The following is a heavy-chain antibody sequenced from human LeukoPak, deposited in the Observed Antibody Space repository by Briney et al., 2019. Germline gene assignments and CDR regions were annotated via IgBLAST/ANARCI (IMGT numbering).Heavy chain of an antibody. CDR1: GYTFTGYY. CDR2: INPNSGGT. V-gene: IGHV1-2*02. CDR3: AGDVEWLYYFDY. J-gene: IGHJ4*02. D-gene: IGHD5-12*01. Sequence: ASVKVSCKASGYTFTGYYMHWVRQAPGQGLEWMGWINPNSGGTNYAQKFQGRVTMTRDTSISTAYMELSRLRSDDAAVYYCAGDVEWLYYFDYWGQGTLVTVSS.